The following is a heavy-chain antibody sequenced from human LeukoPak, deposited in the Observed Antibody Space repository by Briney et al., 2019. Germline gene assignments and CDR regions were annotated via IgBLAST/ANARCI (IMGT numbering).Heavy chain of an antibody. Sequence: SETLSLTCAVYGGSFSGYYWSWIRQPPGKGLEWIGEIDHSGSTNYNPSLKSRVTISVDTSKNQFSLKLSSVTAADTAVYYCARGVSYYGSGSYYMYNWFDPWGQGTLVTVSS. CDR3: ARGVSYYGSGSYYMYNWFDP. V-gene: IGHV4-34*01. CDR1: GGSFSGYY. D-gene: IGHD3-10*01. J-gene: IGHJ5*02. CDR2: IDHSGST.